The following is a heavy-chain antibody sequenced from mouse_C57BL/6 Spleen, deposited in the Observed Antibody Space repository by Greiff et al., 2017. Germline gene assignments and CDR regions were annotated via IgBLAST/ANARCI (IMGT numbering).Heavy chain of an antibody. CDR1: GFNINDYY. CDR2: IDPEDGDT. Sequence: VQLQQSGAELVRPGASVKLSCTASGFNINDYYMHWVKQRPEQGLEWIGRIDPEDGDTAYAPKFQGKATMTADTSSNTAYLQLSSLTSEDTAVYYCTPHDGYYHDGDYWGQGTTLTVSS. V-gene: IGHV14-1*01. CDR3: TPHDGYYHDGDY. J-gene: IGHJ2*01. D-gene: IGHD2-3*01.